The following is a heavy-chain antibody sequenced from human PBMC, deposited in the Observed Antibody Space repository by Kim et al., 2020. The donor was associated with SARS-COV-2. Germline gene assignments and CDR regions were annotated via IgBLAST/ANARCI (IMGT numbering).Heavy chain of an antibody. J-gene: IGHJ2*01. CDR1: GFTFSSYA. CDR3: ARDRKAVAGMRSWYFDL. CDR2: ISYDGSNK. V-gene: IGHV3-30-3*01. Sequence: GGSLRLSCAASGFTFSSYAMHWVRQAPGKGLEWVAVISYDGSNKYYADSVKGRFTISRDNSKNTLYLQMNSLRAEDTAVYYCARDRKAVAGMRSWYFDL. D-gene: IGHD6-19*01.